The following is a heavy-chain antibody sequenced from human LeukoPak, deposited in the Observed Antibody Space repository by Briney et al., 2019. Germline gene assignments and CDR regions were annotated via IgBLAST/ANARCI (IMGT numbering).Heavy chain of an antibody. V-gene: IGHV4-59*05. CDR3: AACLSATWAIDY. Sequence: LETLSLTCSVSGGSISRYYWTWIRQPPGKGLEWIGSMYHNGSTYYNPSLKSRVTISVDTSKNQFSLKLSSVTAADTAVYYCAACLSATWAIDYWGQGTLVTVSS. J-gene: IGHJ4*02. CDR1: GGSISRYY. CDR2: MYHNGST. D-gene: IGHD1-1*01.